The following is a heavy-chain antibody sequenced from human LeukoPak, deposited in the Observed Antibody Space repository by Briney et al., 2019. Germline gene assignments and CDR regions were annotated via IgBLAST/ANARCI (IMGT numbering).Heavy chain of an antibody. J-gene: IGHJ4*02. CDR3: ARGSGADYYDSSGYYRY. Sequence: ASVKVSCKASGYTFTSYGISWVRQAPGQGLEWMGWISAYNGNTNYAQKLQGRVTMTTDTSTSTAYMELRSLRSDDTAVYYCARGSGADYYDSSGYYRYWGQGTLVTVSS. CDR2: ISAYNGNT. D-gene: IGHD3-22*01. V-gene: IGHV1-18*01. CDR1: GYTFTSYG.